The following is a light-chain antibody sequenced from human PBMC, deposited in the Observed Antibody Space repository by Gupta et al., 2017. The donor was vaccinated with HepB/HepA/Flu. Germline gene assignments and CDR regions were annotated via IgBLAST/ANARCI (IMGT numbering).Light chain of an antibody. V-gene: IGLV2-14*01. J-gene: IGLJ2*01. CDR1: SSDVGGYNY. CDR3: SSYTSSSIDVL. CDR2: DVS. Sequence: QSALTQPASVSGSPGQSITISCTGTSSDVGGYNYVSWYQQHPGKAPKLIIYDVSNRPSGVSNRFSGSKSGNTAYLTISGLQAEDEADYYCSSYTSSSIDVLFGGGTKVTVL.